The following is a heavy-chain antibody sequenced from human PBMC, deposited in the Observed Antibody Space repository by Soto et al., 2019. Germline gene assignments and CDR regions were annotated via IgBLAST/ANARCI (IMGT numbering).Heavy chain of an antibody. Sequence: LRLSCAASGFTFSSYAMHWVRQAPGKGLEWVAVISYDGSNKYYADSVKGRFTISRDNSKNTLYLQMNSLRAEDTAVYYCARTRLLPVAGTYLAFDIWGQGAMVTVSS. CDR3: ARTRLLPVAGTYLAFDI. V-gene: IGHV3-30-3*01. J-gene: IGHJ3*02. CDR1: GFTFSSYA. CDR2: ISYDGSNK. D-gene: IGHD6-19*01.